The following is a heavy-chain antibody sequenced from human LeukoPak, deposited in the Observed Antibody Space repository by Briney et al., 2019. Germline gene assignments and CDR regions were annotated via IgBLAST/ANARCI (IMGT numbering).Heavy chain of an antibody. CDR3: AKDNDILTGYSDY. D-gene: IGHD3-9*01. V-gene: IGHV3-23*01. CDR2: ISGSGGST. CDR1: GFTFSSYA. J-gene: IGHJ4*02. Sequence: GGSLRLSCAASGFTFSSYAMSWVRQAPRKGLEWVSAISGSGGSTYYADSVKGRFTISRDNSKNTLYLQMNSLRAEDTAVYYCAKDNDILTGYSDYWGQGTLVTVSS.